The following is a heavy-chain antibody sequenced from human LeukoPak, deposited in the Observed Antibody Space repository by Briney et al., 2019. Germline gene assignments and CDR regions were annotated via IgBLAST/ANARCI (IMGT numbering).Heavy chain of an antibody. Sequence: SVKLSCTASGGTFSSYAISWVRQAPGQGLEWMGRIIPIFGIANYAQKFQGRVTITADKSTSTAYMELSSLRSEDTAVYYCARVIAAAGTRWFDPWGQGTLVTVSS. D-gene: IGHD6-13*01. CDR2: IIPIFGIA. CDR1: GGTFSSYA. CDR3: ARVIAAAGTRWFDP. V-gene: IGHV1-69*04. J-gene: IGHJ5*02.